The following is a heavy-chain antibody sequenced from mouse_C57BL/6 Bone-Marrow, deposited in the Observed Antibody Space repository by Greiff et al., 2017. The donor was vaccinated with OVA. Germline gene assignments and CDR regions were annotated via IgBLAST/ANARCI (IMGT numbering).Heavy chain of an antibody. Sequence: EVQRVESGGGLVKPGGSLKLSCAASGFTFSSYAMSWVRQTPEKRLEWVATISDGGSYTYYPDNVKGRFTISRDNAKNNLYLQMSHLKSEDTAMYYCARDGYGYDVRFAYWGQGTLVTVSA. CDR2: ISDGGSYT. D-gene: IGHD2-2*01. V-gene: IGHV5-4*01. CDR3: ARDGYGYDVRFAY. CDR1: GFTFSSYA. J-gene: IGHJ3*01.